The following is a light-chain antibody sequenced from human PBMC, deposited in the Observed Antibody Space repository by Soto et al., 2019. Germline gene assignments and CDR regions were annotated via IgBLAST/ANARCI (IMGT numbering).Light chain of an antibody. CDR3: SSYTSNSTWV. CDR2: DVS. CDR1: TSDVGGYNY. J-gene: IGLJ3*02. V-gene: IGLV2-14*01. Sequence: QSALTQPASVSGSPGQSIAISCTGTTSDVGGYNYVSWYQQHPGKAPKLMIYDVSNRPSGVSNRFAGSKSGNTASLTISGLQAEDDADYYCSSYTSNSTWVFGGGTKLTVL.